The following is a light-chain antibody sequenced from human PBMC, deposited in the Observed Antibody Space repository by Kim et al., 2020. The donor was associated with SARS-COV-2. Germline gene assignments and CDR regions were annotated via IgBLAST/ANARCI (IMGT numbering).Light chain of an antibody. CDR2: AAS. CDR3: QQSSNTPWT. CDR1: QPISKF. J-gene: IGKJ1*01. Sequence: DIQMTQSPSSLSASVGDRITITCRASQPISKFLNWYQQKPGKAPELLIYAASILHVGVPSRFSGSASGTDFTLAISSLQPEDSATYYCQQSSNTPWTFGQGTRWIS. V-gene: IGKV1-39*01.